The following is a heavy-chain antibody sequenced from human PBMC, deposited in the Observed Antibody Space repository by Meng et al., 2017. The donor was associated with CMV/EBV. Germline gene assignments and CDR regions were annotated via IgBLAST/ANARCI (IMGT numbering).Heavy chain of an antibody. CDR3: ARGLKPELIAARPYYYYGMDV. D-gene: IGHD6-6*01. CDR2: ISYDGSNK. Sequence: GGSLRLSYAASGFTFSSYAMHWVRQAPGKGLEWVAVISYDGSNKYYADSVKGRFTISRDNSKNTLYLQMNSLRAEDTAVYYCARGLKPELIAARPYYYYGMDVWGQGTTVTVSS. J-gene: IGHJ6*02. V-gene: IGHV3-30*04. CDR1: GFTFSSYA.